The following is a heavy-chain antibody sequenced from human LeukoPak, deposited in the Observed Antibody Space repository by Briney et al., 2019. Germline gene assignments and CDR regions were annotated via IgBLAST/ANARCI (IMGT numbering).Heavy chain of an antibody. V-gene: IGHV3-66*01. CDR1: GLTFSSNY. CDR3: ASKLTTGY. D-gene: IGHD4-17*01. CDR2: IYSGGTT. Sequence: GGSLRLSCVVSGLTFSSNYMSWVRQAPGKGLEWVSVIYSGGTTNYADSVKGRFLVYRDNSKNTLYLQMNSLRAEDTAVYYCASKLTTGYWGQGTLVTVSS. J-gene: IGHJ4*02.